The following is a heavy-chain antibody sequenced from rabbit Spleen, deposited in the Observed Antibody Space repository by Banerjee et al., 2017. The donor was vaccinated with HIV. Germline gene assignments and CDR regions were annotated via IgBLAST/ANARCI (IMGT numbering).Heavy chain of an antibody. J-gene: IGHJ6*01. CDR2: IAGSSSGFT. CDR3: ARDTGSSFSSYGMDL. V-gene: IGHV1S45*01. CDR1: GFSFSANYW. D-gene: IGHD8-1*01. Sequence: QEQLVESGGGLVQPEGSLTLTCTASGFSFSANYWICWVRQAPGKGLEWISCIAGSSSGFTYSATWAKGRFTISKTSSTTVTLQMTSLTAADTATYFCARDTGSSFSSYGMDLWGPGTLVTVS.